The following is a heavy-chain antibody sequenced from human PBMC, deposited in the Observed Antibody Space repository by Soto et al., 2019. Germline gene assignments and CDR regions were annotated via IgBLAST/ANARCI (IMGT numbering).Heavy chain of an antibody. CDR2: IYYSGST. V-gene: IGHV4-59*01. J-gene: IGHJ3*02. CDR3: ARSGGAYSGYDLDAFDI. Sequence: SETLSLTCTVSGGSISSYYWSWIRQPPGKGLEWIGYIYYSGSTNYNPSLKSRVTISVDTSKNQFSLKLSSVTAADTAVYYCARSGGAYSGYDLDAFDIWGQGTMVTVSS. D-gene: IGHD5-12*01. CDR1: GGSISSYY.